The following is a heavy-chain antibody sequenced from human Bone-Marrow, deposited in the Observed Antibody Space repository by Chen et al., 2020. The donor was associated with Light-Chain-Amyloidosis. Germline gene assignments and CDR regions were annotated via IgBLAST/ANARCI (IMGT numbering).Heavy chain of an antibody. CDR1: GFTLSSYW. D-gene: IGHD5-12*01. CDR2: IKQDGSEK. Sequence: EVQLVESGGGLVQPGGSIRLSCAASGFTLSSYWMSWVRQAPGKGLELVANIKQDGSEKYYVDSVKGRFTVSRDNAENSLYLQMDSLRAEDTAVYYCVRVPWWLRLDFWGQGTLVTVSS. V-gene: IGHV3-7*01. J-gene: IGHJ4*02. CDR3: VRVPWWLRLDF.